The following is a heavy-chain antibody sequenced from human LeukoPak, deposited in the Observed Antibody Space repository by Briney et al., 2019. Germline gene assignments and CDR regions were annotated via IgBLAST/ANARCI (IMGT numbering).Heavy chain of an antibody. D-gene: IGHD6-13*01. CDR3: ARDYSSSWSYGMDV. CDR1: EFTFSNYG. V-gene: IGHV3-33*01. Sequence: GGSLRLSCAASEFTFSNYGLHWVRQAPGKGLEWVAVVLYDGSKRYYADSVKGRFTISRDNSKHTLYLQMNSLRAEDTAVYYCARDYSSSWSYGMDVWGQGTTVTVSS. CDR2: VLYDGSKR. J-gene: IGHJ6*02.